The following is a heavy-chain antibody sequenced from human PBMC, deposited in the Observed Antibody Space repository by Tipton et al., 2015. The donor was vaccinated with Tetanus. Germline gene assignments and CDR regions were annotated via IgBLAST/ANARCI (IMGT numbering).Heavy chain of an antibody. J-gene: IGHJ4*02. CDR1: GGSSSDYY. CDR2: IYYSGST. CDR3: ARGDPTNEPLNY. D-gene: IGHD1-1*01. V-gene: IGHV4-31*11. Sequence: TLSLTCAVNGGSSSDYYWTWIRQHPGKGLEWIGYIYYSGSTYYNPSLKSRVTISVDTSKNQFSLKLYSVTAADTAVYYCARGDPTNEPLNYWGQGTLVTVSS.